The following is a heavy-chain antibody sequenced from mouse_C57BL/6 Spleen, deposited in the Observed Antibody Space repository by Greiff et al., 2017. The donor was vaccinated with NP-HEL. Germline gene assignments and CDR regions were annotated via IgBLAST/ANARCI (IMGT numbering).Heavy chain of an antibody. CDR1: GYTFPSYG. CDR3: ARRRDSSYYYAMDY. J-gene: IGHJ4*01. V-gene: IGHV1-81*01. CDR2: IYPRSGNT. Sequence: VQLVESGAELARPGASVKLSCKASGYTFPSYGISWVKQRTGPGLEWIGEIYPRSGNTYYHEKFKGKATLTADKSSSPAYMELRSLTSEDSAVYFCARRRDSSYYYAMDYWGQGTSVTVSS. D-gene: IGHD2-12*01.